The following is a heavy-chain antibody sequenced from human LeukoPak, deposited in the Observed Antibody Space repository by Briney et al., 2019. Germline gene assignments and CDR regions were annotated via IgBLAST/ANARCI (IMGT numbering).Heavy chain of an antibody. Sequence: ASQTLSLTCTVSGGSISSGGYSWSWIRQHPGKGLEWIGYIYYSGSTYYNPSLKSRVTISVGTSNNQFSLKLKSVIAADTAVYYCARQYRGVRGLYNWFDPWGQGTLVTVSS. D-gene: IGHD3-10*01. CDR3: ARQYRGVRGLYNWFDP. CDR2: IYYSGST. J-gene: IGHJ5*02. CDR1: GGSISSGGYS. V-gene: IGHV4-31*03.